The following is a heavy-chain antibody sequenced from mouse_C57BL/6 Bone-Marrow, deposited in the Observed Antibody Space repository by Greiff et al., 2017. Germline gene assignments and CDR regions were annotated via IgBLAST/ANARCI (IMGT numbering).Heavy chain of an antibody. V-gene: IGHV1-81*01. CDR2: IYPRSGNT. CDR1: GYTFTSYG. J-gene: IGHJ3*01. D-gene: IGHD2-4*01. CDR3: ARNYDYGVEAY. Sequence: QVHVKQSGAELARPGASVKLSCKASGYTFTSYGISWVKQRTGQGLEWIGEIYPRSGNTYYNEKFKGKATLTADKSSSTAYMELRSLTSEDSAVYFCARNYDYGVEAYWGQGTLVTVSA.